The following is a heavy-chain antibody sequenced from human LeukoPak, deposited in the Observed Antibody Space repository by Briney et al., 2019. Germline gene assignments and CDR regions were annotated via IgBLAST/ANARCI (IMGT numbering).Heavy chain of an antibody. J-gene: IGHJ5*02. CDR2: INPSGGST. CDR3: AGGGVYSSSWYRWFDP. D-gene: IGHD6-13*01. Sequence: ASVKVSCKASGYTFTSYYMHWVRQAPGQGLEWMGIINPSGGSTSYAQKFQGRVTMTRDTSTSTVYMELSSLRSEDTAVYYCAGGGVYSSSWYRWFDPWGQGTLVTVSS. CDR1: GYTFTSYY. V-gene: IGHV1-46*01.